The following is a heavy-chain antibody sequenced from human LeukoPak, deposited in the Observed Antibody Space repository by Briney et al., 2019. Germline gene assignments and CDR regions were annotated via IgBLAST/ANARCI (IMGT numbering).Heavy chain of an antibody. CDR2: ISTYNGNT. J-gene: IGHJ4*02. D-gene: IGHD5-24*01. CDR3: ARMEMATAIFDY. CDR1: GYTFTNYG. Sequence: ASVKVSCKASGYTFTNYGISWVRQAPGQGLEWMGWISTYNGNTNYAQNLQGRVTMTTDTSTSTAYMELRSLRSDDTAMYYCARMEMATAIFDYWGQGTLVTVSS. V-gene: IGHV1-18*01.